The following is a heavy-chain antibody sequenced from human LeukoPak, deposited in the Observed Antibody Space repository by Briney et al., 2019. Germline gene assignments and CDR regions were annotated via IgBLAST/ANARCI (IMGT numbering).Heavy chain of an antibody. Sequence: PGGSLRLSCAASGFTFSNAWMSWVRQAPGKGLEWVGRIKSKTDGGTTDYAAPVKGRFTISRDDSKNTLYQQMNSLKTEDTAVYYCTTLYGSGSYYKYYYFDYWGQGTLVTVSS. D-gene: IGHD3-10*01. CDR3: TTLYGSGSYYKYYYFDY. V-gene: IGHV3-15*01. CDR2: IKSKTDGGTT. J-gene: IGHJ4*02. CDR1: GFTFSNAW.